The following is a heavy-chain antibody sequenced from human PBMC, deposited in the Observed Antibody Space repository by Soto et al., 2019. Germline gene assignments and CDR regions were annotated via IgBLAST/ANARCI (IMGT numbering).Heavy chain of an antibody. CDR1: GGSISSYY. CDR2: IYTSGST. CDR3: ARGEPIAARRVGVYYYYGMDV. D-gene: IGHD6-6*01. J-gene: IGHJ6*02. V-gene: IGHV4-4*07. Sequence: PSETLSLTCTVSGGSISSYYWSWIRQPAGKGLEWIGRIYTSGSTNYNPSLKSRVTMSVDTSKNQFSLKLSSVTAADTAVYYCARGEPIAARRVGVYYYYGMDVWGQGNTV.